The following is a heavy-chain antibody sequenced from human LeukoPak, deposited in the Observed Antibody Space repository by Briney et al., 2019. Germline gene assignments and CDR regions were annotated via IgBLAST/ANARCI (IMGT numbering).Heavy chain of an antibody. Sequence: GESLKISCKGSGYSFTSHWIAWVRQMPGKGLEWMGIFYPGDSDTRYSPSFQGQVTISGDKSISTAYLQWSSLKASGTAMYYCARRGTSNSYYVMDVWGQGTTVTVSS. CDR3: ARRGTSNSYYVMDV. J-gene: IGHJ6*02. D-gene: IGHD1-1*01. V-gene: IGHV5-51*01. CDR1: GYSFTSHW. CDR2: FYPGDSDT.